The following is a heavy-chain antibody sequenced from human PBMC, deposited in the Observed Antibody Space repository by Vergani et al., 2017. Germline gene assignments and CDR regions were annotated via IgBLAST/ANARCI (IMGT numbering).Heavy chain of an antibody. V-gene: IGHV3-21*01. CDR2: IISSSSYI. CDR3: ARTHSYGDYGLFDY. D-gene: IGHD5-18*01. J-gene: IGHJ4*02. Sequence: VQLVESGGGVVQPGRSLRLSCAASGFTFRSYSMNWVRQAPGKGLGWVSSIISSSSYIYYADSVKGRFTISRDNAKNSLYLQMNSLRAEDTAVYYCARTHSYGDYGLFDYWGQGTLVTVSS. CDR1: GFTFRSYS.